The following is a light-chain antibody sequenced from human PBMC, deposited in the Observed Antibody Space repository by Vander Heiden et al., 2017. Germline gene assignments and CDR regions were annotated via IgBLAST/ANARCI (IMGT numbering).Light chain of an antibody. J-gene: IGLJ2*01. Sequence: QSVLAQPPSVSGAPGQRSTVSCTGSSCNIGAGYDVNWYRQLPGTAPKRLIYGNSNRPSGVPDRFSGSKSGTSASLAMTGLQAEDEADYYCQSYDSSLSGVVFGGGTKLTVL. CDR3: QSYDSSLSGVV. V-gene: IGLV1-40*01. CDR2: GNS. CDR1: SCNIGAGYD.